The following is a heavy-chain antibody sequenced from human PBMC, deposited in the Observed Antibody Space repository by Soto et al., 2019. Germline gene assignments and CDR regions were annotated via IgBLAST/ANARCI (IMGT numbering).Heavy chain of an antibody. CDR2: ISYDGSNK. CDR3: AKDRWVTMVRGVITAIDY. Sequence: QVQLVESGGGVVQPGRSLRLSCAASGFTFSSYGMHWVRQAPGKGLEWVAVISYDGSNKYYADSVKGRFTISRDNSKNTLYLQMNSLRAEDTAVYYCAKDRWVTMVRGVITAIDYWGQGTLVTVSS. V-gene: IGHV3-30*18. J-gene: IGHJ4*02. CDR1: GFTFSSYG. D-gene: IGHD3-10*01.